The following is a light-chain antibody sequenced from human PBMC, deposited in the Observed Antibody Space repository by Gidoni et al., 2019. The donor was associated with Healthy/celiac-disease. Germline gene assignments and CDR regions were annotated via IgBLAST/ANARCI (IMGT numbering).Light chain of an antibody. CDR3: QQLNSYRT. CDR1: QGISSY. J-gene: IGKJ4*01. Sequence: DIQLTQSPSFLSASVGDRVIITCRASQGISSYLAWYQQKPGKAPKLLIYAASTLQSGVPSRFSGSGSGTEFTLTISRLQPEDFATYYCQQLNSYRTFGGGTKVEIK. CDR2: AAS. V-gene: IGKV1-9*01.